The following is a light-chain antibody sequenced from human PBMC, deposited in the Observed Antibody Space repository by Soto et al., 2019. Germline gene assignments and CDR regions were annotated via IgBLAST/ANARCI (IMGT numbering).Light chain of an antibody. CDR1: SSDVGGYNY. Sequence: QSALTQPPSASGPPGQSVAISCTGTSSDVGGYNYVSWYQQHPGKAPKLVIYEVNKRPSGVPDRFSGSKSGNTASLTVSGLQAEDEADYYCSSYAGSSNVFGTGTKVTVL. J-gene: IGLJ1*01. CDR2: EVN. CDR3: SSYAGSSNV. V-gene: IGLV2-8*01.